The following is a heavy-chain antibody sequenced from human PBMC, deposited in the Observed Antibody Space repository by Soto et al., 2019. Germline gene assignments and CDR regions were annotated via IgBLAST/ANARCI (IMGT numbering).Heavy chain of an antibody. V-gene: IGHV4-34*01. CDR1: GGSFSGYY. CDR2: INHSGST. J-gene: IGHJ4*02. Sequence: QVQLQQWGAGLLKPSETLSLTCAVYGGSFSGYYWSWIRQPPGKGLEWIGEINHSGSTNYNPSLKSRVSISVDPSKNQFARKLSSVTAADTAVYYCASTYRPVYGSGSYLYWGQGTLVTVSS. D-gene: IGHD3-10*01. CDR3: ASTYRPVYGSGSYLY.